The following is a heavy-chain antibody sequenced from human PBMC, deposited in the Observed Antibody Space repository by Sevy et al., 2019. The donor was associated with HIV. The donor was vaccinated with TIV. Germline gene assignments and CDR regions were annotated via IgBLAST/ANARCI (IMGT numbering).Heavy chain of an antibody. Sequence: SETLSLTCAVYGGSFSGYYWSWIRQPPGKGLEWIGEINHSGSTNYNPSLKSRVTISVDTSKNQSSLRLSTVTAADTAVYYCARERYYDSSGYYPYYFDYWGQGTLVTVSS. CDR1: GGSFSGYY. CDR2: INHSGST. CDR3: ARERYYDSSGYYPYYFDY. J-gene: IGHJ4*02. V-gene: IGHV4-34*01. D-gene: IGHD3-22*01.